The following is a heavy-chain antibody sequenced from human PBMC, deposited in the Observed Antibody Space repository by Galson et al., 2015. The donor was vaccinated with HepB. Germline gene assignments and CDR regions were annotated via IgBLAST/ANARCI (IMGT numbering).Heavy chain of an antibody. CDR3: ARDSGYDKIFDY. CDR2: ISSSSSYT. D-gene: IGHD5-12*01. J-gene: IGHJ4*02. V-gene: IGHV3-11*06. Sequence: SLRLSCAASGFTFSDYYMSWIRQAPGKGLEWVSYISSSSSYTNYADSVKGRFTISRDNAKNSLYLQMNSLRAEDTAVYYCARDSGYDKIFDYWGQGTLVTVSS. CDR1: GFTFSDYY.